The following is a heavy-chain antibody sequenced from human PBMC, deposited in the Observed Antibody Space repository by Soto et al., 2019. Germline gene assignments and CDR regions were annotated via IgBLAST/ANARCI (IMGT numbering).Heavy chain of an antibody. J-gene: IGHJ6*03. D-gene: IGHD2-15*01. CDR1: GYTFTSYY. CDR3: ASTQPPDRASSVDYYYYYMDV. V-gene: IGHV1-46*03. CDR2: INPSGGST. Sequence: ASVKVSCKASGYTFTSYYMHWVRQAPGQGLEWMGIINPSGGSTSYAQKFQGRVTMTRDTSTSTVYMELSSLRSEDTAVYYCASTQPPDRASSVDYYYYYMDVWGKGTTVTVSS.